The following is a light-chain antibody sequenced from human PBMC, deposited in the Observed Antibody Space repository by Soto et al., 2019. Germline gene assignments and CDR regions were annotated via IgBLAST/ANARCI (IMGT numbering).Light chain of an antibody. CDR2: WAS. CDR1: QSVLYSSNNKNY. V-gene: IGKV4-1*01. CDR3: QQYSSTPWT. Sequence: DIVMTQSPDSLAVSLGERATINCKSSQSVLYSSNNKNYLAWYQQKPGQPPKLLIYWASTRESGVPDRFSGSGSGTDFTLTISSLPAEDVAVHYCQQYSSTPWTFGQGTKVEIK. J-gene: IGKJ1*01.